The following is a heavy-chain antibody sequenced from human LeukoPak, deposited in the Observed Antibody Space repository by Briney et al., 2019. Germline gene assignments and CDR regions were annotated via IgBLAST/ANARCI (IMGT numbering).Heavy chain of an antibody. CDR1: GDSISSGTYY. CDR3: ARGPYYYGPGTYQYFDY. V-gene: IGHV4-61*02. Sequence: SQTLSLTCTVSGDSISSGTYYWSWIRQPAGKGLEWIGRISSRGSDNYNPSLKSRVSVSLDTSKNQFSLRLSSVTATDTAVYYCARGPYYYGPGTYQYFDYWGHGILVTVSS. D-gene: IGHD3-10*01. CDR2: ISSRGSD. J-gene: IGHJ4*01.